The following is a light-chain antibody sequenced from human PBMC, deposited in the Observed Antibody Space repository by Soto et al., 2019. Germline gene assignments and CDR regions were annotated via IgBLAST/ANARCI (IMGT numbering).Light chain of an antibody. CDR1: QGIRNF. Sequence: DIQMTQSPTSLSASVGDRVTITCRASQGIRNFVAWYQQKRGKPPKLLIYAASTLQSGVPSRFSGSGSGTDFTLTINTLQPEDVATYSCQKYSSVPVFGPGTKVEI. J-gene: IGKJ3*01. CDR2: AAS. V-gene: IGKV1-27*01. CDR3: QKYSSVPV.